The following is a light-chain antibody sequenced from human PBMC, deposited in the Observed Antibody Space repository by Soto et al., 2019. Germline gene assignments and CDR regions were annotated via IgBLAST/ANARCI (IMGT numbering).Light chain of an antibody. CDR2: EGN. J-gene: IGLJ1*01. CDR3: CSYAGSSTFFYV. Sequence: QSVLTHPASVSGSPGQSITISCTGTSSDVGSYNLVSWYQQHPGKAPKLMIYEGNKRPSGVSNRSSGSKSGNTASLTISGLQAEDEADYYCCSYAGSSTFFYVLGTGTKATVL. CDR1: SSDVGSYNL. V-gene: IGLV2-23*03.